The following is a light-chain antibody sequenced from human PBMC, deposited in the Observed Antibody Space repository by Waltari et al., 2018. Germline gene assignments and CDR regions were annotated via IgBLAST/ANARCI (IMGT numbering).Light chain of an antibody. CDR3: QPTYTSLAWT. CDR2: ASS. CDR1: QSIDKF. V-gene: IGKV1-39*01. Sequence: DIQMTQSPSSLSASVGDRVTITCRPSQSIDKFLNWDKKKPGKAPYLLIYASSTLQTGVPSRFSGSGSGTDFTLTITSLHPEDFATYYCQPTYTSLAWTFGQGTKVEIK. J-gene: IGKJ1*01.